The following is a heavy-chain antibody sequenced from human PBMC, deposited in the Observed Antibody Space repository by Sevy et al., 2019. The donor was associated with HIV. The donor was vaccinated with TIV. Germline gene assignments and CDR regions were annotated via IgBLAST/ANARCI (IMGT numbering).Heavy chain of an antibody. CDR3: AREQLGSIDY. D-gene: IGHD7-27*01. CDR1: GFTFSTYA. CDR2: VSSDGGEI. V-gene: IGHV3-30-3*01. Sequence: GGSLRLSCAVSGFTFSTYAMHWVRQAPGKGLECVAIVSSDGGEINYADSVKGRFTISRDNSRNTLYLQMNSLRTEDTALYYCAREQLGSIDYWGQGTLVTVSS. J-gene: IGHJ4*02.